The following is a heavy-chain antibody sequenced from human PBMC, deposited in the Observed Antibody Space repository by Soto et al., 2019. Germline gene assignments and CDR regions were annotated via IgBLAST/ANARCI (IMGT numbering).Heavy chain of an antibody. D-gene: IGHD2-15*01. CDR1: GFSLSTSGVG. V-gene: IGHV2-5*02. Sequence: QITLKESGPTLVKPTQTLTLTCTFSGFSLSTSGVGVGWIRQPPGKALEWLALIYWDDDKRYSPSLKSRLTITKDTSKNQVVLTMTSMDPVYTATYYCAHRGSPNNWFDPWGQGTLGTVSS. CDR2: IYWDDDK. J-gene: IGHJ5*02. CDR3: AHRGSPNNWFDP.